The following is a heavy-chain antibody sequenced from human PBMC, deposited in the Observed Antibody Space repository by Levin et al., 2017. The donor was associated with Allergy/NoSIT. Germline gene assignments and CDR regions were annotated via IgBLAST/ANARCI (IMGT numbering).Heavy chain of an antibody. J-gene: IGHJ4*02. Sequence: GESLKISCAASGFTFSSYGMHWVRQAPGKGLEWVAVIWYDGSNKYYADSVKGRFTISRDNSKNTLYLQMNSLRAEDTAVYYCARMAVLRYFDWLWIDYWGQGTLVTVSS. D-gene: IGHD3-9*01. CDR2: IWYDGSNK. CDR1: GFTFSSYG. V-gene: IGHV3-33*01. CDR3: ARMAVLRYFDWLWIDY.